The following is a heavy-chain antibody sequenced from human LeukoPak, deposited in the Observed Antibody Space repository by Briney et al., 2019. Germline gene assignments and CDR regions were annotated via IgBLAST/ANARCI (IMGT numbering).Heavy chain of an antibody. CDR1: GFTLSNAW. V-gene: IGHV3-7*01. D-gene: IGHD6-13*01. J-gene: IGHJ5*02. Sequence: PGGSLRLSCAASGFTLSNAWMSWVRQAPGKGLEWVANIEEDGSQQFYVDSVKGRFTISRDNAKKSLYLQMNSLRAEDTAVYYCARLARVASAGVWFDPWGQGTLVTVPS. CDR2: IEEDGSQQ. CDR3: ARLARVASAGVWFDP.